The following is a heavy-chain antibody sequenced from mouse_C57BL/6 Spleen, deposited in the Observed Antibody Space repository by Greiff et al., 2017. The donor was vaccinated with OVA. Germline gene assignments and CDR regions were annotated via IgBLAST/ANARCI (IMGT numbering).Heavy chain of an antibody. D-gene: IGHD2-13*01. V-gene: IGHV2-6*01. J-gene: IGHJ4*01. Sequence: VKVVESGPGLVAPSQSLSITCTVSGFSLTSYGVDWVRQSPGKGLEWLGVIWGVGSTNYNSALKSRLSISKDNSKSQVFLKMNSLQTDDTAMYYCASGGEGAMDYWGQGTSVTVSS. CDR1: GFSLTSYG. CDR3: ASGGEGAMDY. CDR2: IWGVGST.